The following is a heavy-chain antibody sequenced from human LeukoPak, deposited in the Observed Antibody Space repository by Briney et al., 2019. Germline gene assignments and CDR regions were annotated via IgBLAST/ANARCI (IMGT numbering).Heavy chain of an antibody. CDR1: SYTFTSYG. J-gene: IGHJ3*02. V-gene: IGHV1-18*01. Sequence: ASVKVSCKASSYTFTSYGISWVRQAPGQGLEWMGWVSAYNGNTNYAQKLQGRVTMTTDTSTSTAYMELRSLRSDDTAVYYCARDHALQTGTFDAFDIWGQGTMVTVSS. CDR2: VSAYNGNT. CDR3: ARDHALQTGTFDAFDI. D-gene: IGHD1-1*01.